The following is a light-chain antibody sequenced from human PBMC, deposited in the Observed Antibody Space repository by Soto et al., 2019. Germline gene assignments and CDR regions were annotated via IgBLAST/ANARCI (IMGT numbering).Light chain of an antibody. Sequence: EFLLTQSPGTLSLSPGDTATLYCRASQSVISSYLAWYQQKPGQAPRLLIYGASSRATGIPDRFSGSGSGTDFTLTISRLEPEDCAVYYCQQFGGSLTWTFGQGTKVDI. CDR3: QQFGGSLTWT. CDR1: QSVISSY. J-gene: IGKJ1*01. CDR2: GAS. V-gene: IGKV3-20*01.